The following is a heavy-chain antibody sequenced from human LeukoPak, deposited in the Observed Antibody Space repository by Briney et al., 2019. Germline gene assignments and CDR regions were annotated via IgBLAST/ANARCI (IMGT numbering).Heavy chain of an antibody. D-gene: IGHD6-13*01. J-gene: IGHJ4*02. CDR1: GITFRNYE. CDR2: ISTSGNYI. CDR3: ARGAGIAAAGIGGDY. V-gene: IGHV3-48*03. Sequence: GGSLRLSCTVSGITFRNYEMHWARQAPGKGLEWVSYISTSGNYIYYADSVKGRFTISRDNAKNSLYLQMNSLRAEDTAVYYCARGAGIAAAGIGGDYWGQGTLVTVSS.